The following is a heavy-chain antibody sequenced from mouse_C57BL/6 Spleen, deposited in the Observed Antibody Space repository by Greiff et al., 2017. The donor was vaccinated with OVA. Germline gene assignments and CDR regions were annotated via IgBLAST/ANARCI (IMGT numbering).Heavy chain of an antibody. V-gene: IGHV2-9-1*01. CDR2: IWTGGGT. D-gene: IGHD1-1*01. CDR3: ARMDYYGSPYAMDY. CDR1: GFSLTSYA. J-gene: IGHJ4*01. Sequence: VKVEESGPGLVAPSQSLSITCTVSGFSLTSYAISWVRQPPGKGLEWLGVIWTGGGTNYNSALKSRLSISKDNSKSQVFLKMNSLQTDDTARYYCARMDYYGSPYAMDYWGQGTSVTVSS.